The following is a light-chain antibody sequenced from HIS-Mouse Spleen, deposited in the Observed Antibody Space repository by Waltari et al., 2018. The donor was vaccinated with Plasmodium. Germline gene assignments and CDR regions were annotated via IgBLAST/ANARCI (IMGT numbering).Light chain of an antibody. J-gene: IGKJ1*01. CDR1: QIISSY. CDR3: QQSYSTWT. V-gene: IGKV1-39*01. CDR2: AAS. Sequence: DIQMTQSQSSLSASVGDRVPITCLASQIISSYLNWYQQKPGKSPKLLIYAASSLQSGVPSRFSGSVSGTDFTLTISSLQPEDFATYYCQQSYSTWTFGQGTKVEIK.